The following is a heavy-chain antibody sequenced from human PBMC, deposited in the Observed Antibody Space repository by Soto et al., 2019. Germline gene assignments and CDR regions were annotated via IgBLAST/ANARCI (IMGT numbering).Heavy chain of an antibody. J-gene: IGHJ5*01. V-gene: IGHV4-34*01. CDR2: INHSGRV. CDR1: GGSFSGHS. Sequence: PSETLSLTCAVYGGSFSGHSWTWIRQSPGKGLEWIGDINHSGRVNYSPSLKSRVTISLDTSKNQFSLTLSAVTAADTAMYYCSTRAYDTNGYYRFDPWGQGTTVTVSS. CDR3: STRAYDTNGYYRFDP. D-gene: IGHD3-22*01.